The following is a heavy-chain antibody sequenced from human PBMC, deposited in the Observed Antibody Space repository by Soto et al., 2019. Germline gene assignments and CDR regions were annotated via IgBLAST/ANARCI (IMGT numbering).Heavy chain of an antibody. J-gene: IGHJ4*02. D-gene: IGHD3-3*01. CDR3: ARGRYYDFWSALYYFDY. V-gene: IGHV4-34*01. CDR2: INHSGST. Sequence: SETLSLTCAVDGGSFSGYYWSWIRQPPGKGLEWIGEINHSGSTNYNPSLKSRVTISVDTSKNQFSLKLSSVTAADTAVYYCARGRYYDFWSALYYFDYWGQGTLVTVSS. CDR1: GGSFSGYY.